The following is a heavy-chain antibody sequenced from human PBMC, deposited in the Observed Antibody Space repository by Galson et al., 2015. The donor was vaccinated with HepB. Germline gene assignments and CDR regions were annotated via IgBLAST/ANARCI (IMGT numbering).Heavy chain of an antibody. CDR2: ISSSSSAK. Sequence: SLRLSCAASGFTFITYSMNWVRQAPGKGLEWVSYISSSSSAKHYADSVKGRFTISRDNGKNSLYLQMNSLRAEDTAVYYCARGGQDIVDVVVPTFYYYHMDVWGKGTAVTVSS. V-gene: IGHV3-48*01. D-gene: IGHD2-15*01. CDR1: GFTFITYS. CDR3: ARGGQDIVDVVVPTFYYYHMDV. J-gene: IGHJ6*03.